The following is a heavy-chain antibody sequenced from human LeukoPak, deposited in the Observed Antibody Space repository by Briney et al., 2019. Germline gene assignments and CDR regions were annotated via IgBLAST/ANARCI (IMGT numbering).Heavy chain of an antibody. CDR3: ARVGYNYDLGNAFDI. D-gene: IGHD1-20*01. CDR2: ISHDGYHE. Sequence: GRSLRLSCAASGFAFSQFTVHWVRQAPGKGLEWVAVISHDGYHEYYADSVKGRFTISRDNSRNTLFLQMSSLRADDTAVYYCARVGYNYDLGNAFDIWGQGTVVTVSS. V-gene: IGHV3-30-3*01. J-gene: IGHJ3*02. CDR1: GFAFSQFT.